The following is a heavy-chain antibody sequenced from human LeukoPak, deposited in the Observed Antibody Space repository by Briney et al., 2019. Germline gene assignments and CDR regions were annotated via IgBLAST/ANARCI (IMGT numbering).Heavy chain of an antibody. CDR2: ISGSGGDT. J-gene: IGHJ6*03. CDR1: GFTFSSYA. V-gene: IGHV3-23*01. Sequence: GGSLRLSCAASGFTFSSYAMTWVRQAPGKGLEWVSTISGSGGDTYYTDSVKGRFTISRDNPKKTLYLQMNSLRAEDTAIYYCAKNGDRGAYCTGGTCYPYFYYYMDVWGKGTTVTI. CDR3: AKNGDRGAYCTGGTCYPYFYYYMDV. D-gene: IGHD2-15*01.